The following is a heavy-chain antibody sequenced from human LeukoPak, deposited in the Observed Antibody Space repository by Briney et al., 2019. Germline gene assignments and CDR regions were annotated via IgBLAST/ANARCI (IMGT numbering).Heavy chain of an antibody. CDR2: IRNTGANT. V-gene: IGHV3-23*01. J-gene: IGHJ4*02. CDR1: GFTFSSYA. Sequence: QPGGSLRLSCAASGFTFSSYAMSWVRQAPGKGLEWISAIRNTGANTYYAESVKGRFTISRDNSKDTLYLQMNSLRADDTAIYYCAKVINNGDFYYFDYWGQGTLVTVSS. D-gene: IGHD2-8*01. CDR3: AKVINNGDFYYFDY.